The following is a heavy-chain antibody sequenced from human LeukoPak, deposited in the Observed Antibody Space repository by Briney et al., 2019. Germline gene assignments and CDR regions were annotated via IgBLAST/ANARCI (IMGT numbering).Heavy chain of an antibody. Sequence: AGGSLRLSCAASGFTFSSYSMNWVRQAPGKGLEWVSYIDSSTIYYADSVRGRFTISRDNAKNSLYLHMNSLRVEDTAVYYCARVKLLWFGEEPHNWFDPWGQGTLVTVSS. V-gene: IGHV3-48*01. CDR1: GFTFSSYS. CDR3: ARVKLLWFGEEPHNWFDP. CDR2: IDSSTI. J-gene: IGHJ5*02. D-gene: IGHD3-10*01.